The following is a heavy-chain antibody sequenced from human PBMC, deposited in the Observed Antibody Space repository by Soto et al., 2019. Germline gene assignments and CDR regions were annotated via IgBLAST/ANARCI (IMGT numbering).Heavy chain of an antibody. CDR1: GFTFSSYA. CDR2: ISGSGGST. D-gene: IGHD6-19*01. J-gene: IGHJ4*02. Sequence: EVQLLESGGGLVQPGGSLRLSCAASGFTFSSYAMSWVRQAPGKGLEWVSAISGSGGSTYYADSVKGRFTISRDNSKNTLYRQMSSLRAEDTGVYYCAKGTVAGNAYFDYWGQGRLVTVSS. CDR3: AKGTVAGNAYFDY. V-gene: IGHV3-23*01.